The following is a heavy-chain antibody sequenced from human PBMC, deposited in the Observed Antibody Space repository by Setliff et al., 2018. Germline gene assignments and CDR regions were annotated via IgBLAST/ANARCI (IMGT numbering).Heavy chain of an antibody. V-gene: IGHV3-30*03. Sequence: GGSLRLSCAASGFTFSSYSINWVRQAPGKGLEWVAVISYDGSNKYYADSVKGRFTISRDNSKNTLYLQMNSLRVDDTAVYYCARDPHFDSWGQGTLVTVSS. J-gene: IGHJ4*02. CDR1: GFTFSSYS. CDR2: ISYDGSNK. CDR3: ARDPHFDS.